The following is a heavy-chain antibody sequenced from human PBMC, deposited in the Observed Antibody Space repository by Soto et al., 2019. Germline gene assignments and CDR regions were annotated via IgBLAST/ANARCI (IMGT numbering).Heavy chain of an antibody. CDR3: ARDLHFGFLLYAMEV. J-gene: IGHJ6*01. CDR2: INPSSGRT. V-gene: IGHV1-46*01. Sequence: ASVKVSCKASGYTFTSYSMHWVRQARGQGLEWMGIINPSSGRTSYAQNFQGRVTMTSDTSTSIVYMEMSSLKSEDTAVYYCARDLHFGFLLYAMEVWGQGTTVIVSS. CDR1: GYTFTSYS. D-gene: IGHD2-8*01.